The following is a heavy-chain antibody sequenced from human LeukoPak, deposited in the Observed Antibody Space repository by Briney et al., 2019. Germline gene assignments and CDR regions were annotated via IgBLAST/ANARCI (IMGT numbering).Heavy chain of an antibody. V-gene: IGHV3-66*04. CDR1: GFTVSSNY. J-gene: IGHJ4*02. CDR2: IYSGGST. D-gene: IGHD3-16*01. CDR3: ARHMTRGEGY. Sequence: SGGSLRLSCAASGFTVSSNYMSWVRQAPGEGLEWVSVIYSGGSTYYADSVKGRFTISRDNSKNTLYLQMNSLRAEDTAVYYCARHMTRGEGYWGQGTLVTVSS.